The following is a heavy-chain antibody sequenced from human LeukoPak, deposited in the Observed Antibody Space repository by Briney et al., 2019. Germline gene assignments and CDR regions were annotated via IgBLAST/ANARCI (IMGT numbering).Heavy chain of an antibody. CDR1: GFTLSSYA. CDR3: AKDSHPTVGAAAGTNY. Sequence: GGSLRLSCAAYGFTLSSYAMTWVRQAPGKGLEWVSDIGDSGATTYYADSVKGRFTISRDNPKNTLYLQMNSLRAEDTAVYYCAKDSHPTVGAAAGTNYWGQGTLVTVSS. D-gene: IGHD6-13*01. J-gene: IGHJ4*02. V-gene: IGHV3-23*01. CDR2: IGDSGATT.